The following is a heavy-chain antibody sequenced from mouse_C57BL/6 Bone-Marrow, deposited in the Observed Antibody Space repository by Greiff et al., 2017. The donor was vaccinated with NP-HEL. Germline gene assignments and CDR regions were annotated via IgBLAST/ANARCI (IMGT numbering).Heavy chain of an antibody. CDR3: ARGLTTVVPYYAMDY. Sequence: VQLQQSGPELVKPGASVKISCKASGYSFTDYNMNWVKQSNGKSLEWIGVINPNYGTTSYNQKFKGKATLTVDQSSSTAYMQLNSLTSQDSAVYYCARGLTTVVPYYAMDYWGQGTSVTVSS. J-gene: IGHJ4*01. CDR1: GYSFTDYN. D-gene: IGHD1-1*01. V-gene: IGHV1-39*01. CDR2: INPNYGTT.